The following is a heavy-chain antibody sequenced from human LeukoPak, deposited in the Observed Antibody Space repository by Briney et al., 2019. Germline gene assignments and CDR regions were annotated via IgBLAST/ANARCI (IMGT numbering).Heavy chain of an antibody. Sequence: GESLKISCKGSGYSFTSYWIGWVRQMPGKGLEWMGIIYPGDSDTRYSPSFQGQVTISAVKSISTAYLQWSSLKASDTAMYYCARQKIVGSTTSPFDFWGQGTLVTVSS. J-gene: IGHJ4*02. V-gene: IGHV5-51*01. CDR3: ARQKIVGSTTSPFDF. D-gene: IGHD2/OR15-2a*01. CDR2: IYPGDSDT. CDR1: GYSFTSYW.